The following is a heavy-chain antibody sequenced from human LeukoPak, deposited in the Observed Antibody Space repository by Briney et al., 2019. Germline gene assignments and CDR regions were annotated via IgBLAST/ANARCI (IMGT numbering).Heavy chain of an antibody. CDR1: GFTFSSYS. Sequence: PGGSLRLSCAASGFTFSSYSMNWVRQAPGKGLEWVSYISSSSSTIYYADSVKGRFTISRDNAKNSLYLQMNSLRAEDTAVYYCARDYDFWSGYYRKNYYMDVWGKGTTVTVSS. V-gene: IGHV3-48*01. D-gene: IGHD3-3*01. J-gene: IGHJ6*03. CDR3: ARDYDFWSGYYRKNYYMDV. CDR2: ISSSSSTI.